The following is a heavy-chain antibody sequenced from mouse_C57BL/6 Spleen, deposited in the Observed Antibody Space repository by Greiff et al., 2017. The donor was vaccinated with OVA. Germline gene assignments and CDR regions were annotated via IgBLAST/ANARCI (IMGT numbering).Heavy chain of an antibody. CDR1: GFTFSSYA. D-gene: IGHD1-1*01. V-gene: IGHV5-4*03. J-gene: IGHJ1*03. CDR2: ISDGGSYT. CDR3: ARLSSLWYFDV. Sequence: EVMLVESGGGLVKPGGSLKLSCAASGFTFSSYAMSWVRQTPEKRLEWVATISDGGSYTYYPDNVKGRFTISRDNAKNNLYLQMSHLKSEDTAMYYCARLSSLWYFDVWGTGTTVTVSS.